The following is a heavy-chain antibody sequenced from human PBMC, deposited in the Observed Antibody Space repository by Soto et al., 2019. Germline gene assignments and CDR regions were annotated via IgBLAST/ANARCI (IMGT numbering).Heavy chain of an antibody. CDR1: GFTFSSYA. J-gene: IGHJ3*02. V-gene: IGHV3-23*01. Sequence: EVQLLESGGGLVQPGGSLRLSCAASGFTFSSYAMSWVRQAPGKGLEWVSAISGSGGSTYYADSVKGRFTISRDNSKNTLYLQMNSLRAEDTAVYYCAKDLHFDGSYQGHDAFDIWGQGTMVIVSA. D-gene: IGHD1-26*01. CDR2: ISGSGGST. CDR3: AKDLHFDGSYQGHDAFDI.